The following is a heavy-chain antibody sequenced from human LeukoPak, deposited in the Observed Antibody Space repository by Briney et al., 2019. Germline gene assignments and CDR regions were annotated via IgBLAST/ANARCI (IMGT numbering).Heavy chain of an antibody. Sequence: ASVKVSCKASGGTFSSYAISWVRRAPGQGLEWMGGIIPIFGTANYAQKFQGRVTITADESTSTAYMELSSLRSEDTAVYYCARDRYCSGGSCYSVEYYFDYWGQGTLVTVSS. V-gene: IGHV1-69*13. CDR1: GGTFSSYA. CDR2: IIPIFGTA. CDR3: ARDRYCSGGSCYSVEYYFDY. D-gene: IGHD2-15*01. J-gene: IGHJ4*02.